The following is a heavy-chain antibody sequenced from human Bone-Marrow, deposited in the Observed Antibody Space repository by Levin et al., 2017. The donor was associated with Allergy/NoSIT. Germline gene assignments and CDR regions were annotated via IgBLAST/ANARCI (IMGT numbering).Heavy chain of an antibody. CDR1: GGYISSYY. J-gene: IGHJ1*01. D-gene: IGHD3-16*01. CDR3: AGGVGTTHFQH. V-gene: IGHV4-59*01. Sequence: SETLSLTCSVSGGYISSYYWSWIRQPPGKGLEWIAYIYHSGSTNYNPSLKSRVTISVDRSKKQFSLTLNSVTAADTAVYYCAGGVGTTHFQHWGQGTLVTVSS. CDR2: IYHSGST.